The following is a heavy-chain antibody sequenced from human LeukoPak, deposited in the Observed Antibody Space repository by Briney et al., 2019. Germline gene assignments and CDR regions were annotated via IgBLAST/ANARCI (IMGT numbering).Heavy chain of an antibody. J-gene: IGHJ4*02. CDR2: ISSSSNYI. V-gene: IGHV3-21*04. CDR1: GFTFSSYS. Sequence: PGGSLRLSCAASGFTFSSYSMNWVRQAPGKGLEWVSSISSSSNYIYYADSVKGRFTISRDTSKNRVSLQMNSLRAEDTAVYYCAGDKTTGGWYEFDYWGQGTLVTVSS. D-gene: IGHD6-19*01. CDR3: AGDKTTGGWYEFDY.